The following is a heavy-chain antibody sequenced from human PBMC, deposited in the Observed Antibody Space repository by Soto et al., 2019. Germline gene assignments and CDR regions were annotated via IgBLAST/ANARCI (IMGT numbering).Heavy chain of an antibody. V-gene: IGHV4-39*01. D-gene: IGHD6-13*01. CDR2: IYYSGST. J-gene: IGHJ4*02. CDR1: GGSISSSSYY. Sequence: QLQLQESGPGLVKPSETLSLTCTVSGGSISSSSYYWGWIRQPPGKGLEWIGSIYYSGSTYYNPSLKSRVTISVDTSKNQFSLKLSSVTAADTAVYYCARHRVAAAVEKNARYFDYWGQGTLVTVSS. CDR3: ARHRVAAAVEKNARYFDY.